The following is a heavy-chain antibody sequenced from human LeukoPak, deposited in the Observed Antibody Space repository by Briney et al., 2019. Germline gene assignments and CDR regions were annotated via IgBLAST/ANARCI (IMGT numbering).Heavy chain of an antibody. CDR2: FDPEDGET. Sequence: ASVKVSCKVSGYTLTELSMHWVRQAPGKGLEWMGGFDPEDGETIYAQKFQGRVTMTEDTSTDTAYMELSSLRSEDTAVYYCATGLRDSSGYSTKDYYYYYYMDVWGKGTTVTVSS. CDR1: GYTLTELS. D-gene: IGHD3-22*01. CDR3: ATGLRDSSGYSTKDYYYYYYMDV. J-gene: IGHJ6*03. V-gene: IGHV1-24*01.